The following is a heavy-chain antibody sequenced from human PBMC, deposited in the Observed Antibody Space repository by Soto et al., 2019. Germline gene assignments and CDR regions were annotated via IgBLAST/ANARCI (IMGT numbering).Heavy chain of an antibody. CDR2: IKQDGSEK. CDR3: AREYCSSTSCYYYYGMDV. V-gene: IGHV3-7*03. CDR1: GFTFSSYW. J-gene: IGHJ6*02. D-gene: IGHD2-2*01. Sequence: LRLSCSASGFTFSSYWMSWVRQAPGKGLEWVANIKQDGSEKYYVDSVKGRFTISRDNAKNSLYLQMNSLRAEDTAVYYCAREYCSSTSCYYYYGMDVWGQGTTVTVSS.